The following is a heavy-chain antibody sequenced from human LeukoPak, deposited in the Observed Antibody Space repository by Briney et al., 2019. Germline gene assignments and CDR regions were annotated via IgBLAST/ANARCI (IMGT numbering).Heavy chain of an antibody. V-gene: IGHV4-59*01. CDR2: IYYSGST. D-gene: IGHD2-15*01. J-gene: IGHJ6*04. CDR1: GGSISSYY. Sequence: SETLSLTCTVSGGSISSYYWSWIRQPPGKGLEWMGYIYYSGSTNYNPSLKSRVTISVDTSKNQFSLKLSSVTAADTAVYYCARAPRSIGYYGMDVWGKGTTVTVSS. CDR3: ARAPRSIGYYGMDV.